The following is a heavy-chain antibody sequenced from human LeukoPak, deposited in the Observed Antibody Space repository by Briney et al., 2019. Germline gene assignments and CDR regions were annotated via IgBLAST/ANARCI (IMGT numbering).Heavy chain of an antibody. D-gene: IGHD3-22*01. J-gene: IGHJ4*02. CDR1: GFTFSTYE. CDR2: ISSSGSIT. V-gene: IGHV3-48*03. Sequence: GGSLRLSCAASGFTFSTYEMNWVRQAPGKGLEWVSYISSSGSITYYADSVKGRFTVSRDNAKNSLYLQMNSLRAEDTAVYYCARDREYYYDSSGYGDYWGQGTLVTVSS. CDR3: ARDREYYYDSSGYGDY.